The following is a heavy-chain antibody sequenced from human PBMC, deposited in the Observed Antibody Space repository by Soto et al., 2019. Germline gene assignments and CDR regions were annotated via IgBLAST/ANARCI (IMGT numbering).Heavy chain of an antibody. D-gene: IGHD2-2*01. CDR2: IIPIFGTA. V-gene: IGHV1-69*01. J-gene: IGHJ6*02. Sequence: QVQLVQSGAEVKTPGSSVKVSCKASGGTFSSYAISWVRQAPGQGLEWMGGIIPIFGTANYAQKFQGRVTITADESTSTAYMGLSSLRSEDTAVYYCARDRGYCSSTSCYGWAGGYYYYGMDVWGQGTTVTDSS. CDR1: GGTFSSYA. CDR3: ARDRGYCSSTSCYGWAGGYYYYGMDV.